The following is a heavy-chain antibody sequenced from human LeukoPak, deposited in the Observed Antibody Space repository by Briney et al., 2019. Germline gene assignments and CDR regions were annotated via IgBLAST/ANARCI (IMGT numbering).Heavy chain of an antibody. D-gene: IGHD2-15*01. J-gene: IGHJ4*02. CDR2: IYNSGST. V-gene: IGHV4-61*02. CDR3: ARVADCSGGSCYPPFDY. Sequence: SETLPLTCTVSGGSISSGSYYWSSLPQPAGKGLEWIVRIYNSGSTNYHPSLKRRVSISVDTSKNQFSLKLSSVTAADTAVYYCARVADCSGGSCYPPFDYWGQGTLVTVSS. CDR1: GGSISSGSYY.